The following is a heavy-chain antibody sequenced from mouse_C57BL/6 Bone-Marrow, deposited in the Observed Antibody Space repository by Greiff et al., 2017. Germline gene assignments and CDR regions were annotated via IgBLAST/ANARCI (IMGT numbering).Heavy chain of an antibody. CDR2: IDPSDSYT. J-gene: IGHJ3*01. V-gene: IGHV1-69*01. D-gene: IGHD1-1*01. Sequence: VQLQQPGAELVMPGASVKLSCKASGYTFTSYWMHWVKQRPGQGLEWIGEIDPSDSYTNYNQKFKGKSTLTVDKSSSTAYMQLSSLTSEDSAVYYCAREGGVLRAWFAYWGQGTLVTVSA. CDR1: GYTFTSYW. CDR3: AREGGVLRAWFAY.